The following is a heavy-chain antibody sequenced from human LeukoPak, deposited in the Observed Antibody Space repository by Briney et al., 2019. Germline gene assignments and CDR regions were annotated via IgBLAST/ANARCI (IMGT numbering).Heavy chain of an antibody. J-gene: IGHJ6*02. CDR2: IYYSGST. CDR1: GGSISSYY. D-gene: IGHD3-10*01. V-gene: IGHV4-59*08. Sequence: PSETLSLTCTVSGGSISSYYWSWIRQPPGKGLEWIGYIYYSGSTNYNPSLKSRVTISVDTSKNQSSLKLSSVTAADTAVYYCARHADIRGWFGELLFSYGMDVWGQGTTVTVSS. CDR3: ARHADIRGWFGELLFSYGMDV.